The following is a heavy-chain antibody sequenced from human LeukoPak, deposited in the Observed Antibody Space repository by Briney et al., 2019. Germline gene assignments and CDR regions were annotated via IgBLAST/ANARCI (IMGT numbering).Heavy chain of an antibody. D-gene: IGHD3-3*01. V-gene: IGHV3-7*05. CDR1: GFSFSSNW. J-gene: IGHJ4*02. CDR3: ARVWRD. Sequence: GGSLRLSCAASGFSFSSNWMSWVRQAPGKGLEWVASIKEDGTDKNYVDSVKGRFTISRDNSKNTLYLQMNSLRAEDTAVYYCARVWRDWGQGTLVTVSS. CDR2: IKEDGTDK.